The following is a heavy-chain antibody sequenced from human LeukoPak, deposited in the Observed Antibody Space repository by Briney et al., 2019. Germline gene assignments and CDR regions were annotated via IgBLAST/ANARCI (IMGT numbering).Heavy chain of an antibody. V-gene: IGHV3-7*01. CDR1: GFTFSSYW. D-gene: IGHD5-12*01. J-gene: IGHJ6*04. CDR2: IKQDGSEK. CDR3: ARGHIGMDV. Sequence: GGSLRLSCAASGFTFSSYWMSWVRQAPGKGLQWVATIKQDGSEKYYVDSVKGRFTISRDNPKNSLYLQMNRLRAEDTAVYYCARGHIGMDVWGKGTTVTVSS.